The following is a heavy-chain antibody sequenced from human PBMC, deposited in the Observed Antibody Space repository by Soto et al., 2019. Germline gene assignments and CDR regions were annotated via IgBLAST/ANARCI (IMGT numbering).Heavy chain of an antibody. D-gene: IGHD3-3*01. CDR2: IYYSGST. CDR3: ASLMIFGVVGGWFDP. CDR1: GGSISSCGYY. J-gene: IGHJ5*02. Sequence: QVQLQESGPGLVKPSQTLSLTCTVSGGSISSCGYYWSWIRQHPGKGLEWIGYIYYSGSTYYNPSLKSRVTISVDTSKNQFSLKLSSVTAADTAVYYCASLMIFGVVGGWFDPWGQGTLVTVSS. V-gene: IGHV4-31*03.